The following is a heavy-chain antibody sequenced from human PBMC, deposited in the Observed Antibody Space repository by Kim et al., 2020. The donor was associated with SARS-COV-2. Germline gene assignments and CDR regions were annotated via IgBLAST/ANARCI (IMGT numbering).Heavy chain of an antibody. D-gene: IGHD2-2*01. Sequence: KGRFTISRDNSKNTLYLQMNSLRAEDTAVYYCAKVMGDCSSTSCYGMDVWGQGTTVTVSS. CDR3: AKVMGDCSSTSCYGMDV. V-gene: IGHV3-23*01. J-gene: IGHJ6*02.